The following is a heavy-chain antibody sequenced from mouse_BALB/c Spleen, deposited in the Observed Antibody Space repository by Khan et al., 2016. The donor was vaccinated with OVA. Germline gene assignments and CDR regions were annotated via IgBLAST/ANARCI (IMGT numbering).Heavy chain of an antibody. CDR3: ARGGRWFDY. CDR2: INYGGSN. V-gene: IGHV3-6*02. Sequence: EVQLVESGPGLVKPSQSLSLTCSVTGYSITSGYYWNWIRQFPGNKLEWMGYINYGGSNNYNPSLKNRISITRDTSKNQFFLTLNSVTTEDTATYYWARGGRWFDYWGQGTLVTVSA. CDR1: GYSITSGYY. J-gene: IGHJ3*01.